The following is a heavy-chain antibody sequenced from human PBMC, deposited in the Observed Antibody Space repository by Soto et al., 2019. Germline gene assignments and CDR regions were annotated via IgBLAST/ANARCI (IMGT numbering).Heavy chain of an antibody. CDR3: VSEGRNHYNCIEV. V-gene: IGHV4-4*07. CDR2: IYPSGNS. Sequence: PSETLSLTCSVSGAYVTTYFWSWIRQPAGKGLDWIGRIYPSGNSDYNPSLKGRVTMSVDSSTNQVSLRLTSVTAADTAIYYCVSEGRNHYNCIEVWGQGTTVTVSS. CDR1: GAYVTTYF. J-gene: IGHJ6*02. D-gene: IGHD1-20*01.